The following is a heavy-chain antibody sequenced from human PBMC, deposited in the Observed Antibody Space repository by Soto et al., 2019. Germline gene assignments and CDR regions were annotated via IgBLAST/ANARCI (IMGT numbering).Heavy chain of an antibody. Sequence: ASVKVSCKASGYTFTSYYMHWVRQAPGQGLEWMGIINPSGGSTSYAQKFQGRVTMTRDTSTSTVYMELSSLRSEDTAVYYCASKSIAARHGYYYYGMDVWGQGTTVTVSS. CDR2: INPSGGST. CDR1: GYTFTSYY. CDR3: ASKSIAARHGYYYYGMDV. V-gene: IGHV1-46*01. D-gene: IGHD6-6*01. J-gene: IGHJ6*02.